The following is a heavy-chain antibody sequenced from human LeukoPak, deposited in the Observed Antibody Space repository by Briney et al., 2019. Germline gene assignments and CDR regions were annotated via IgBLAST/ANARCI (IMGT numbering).Heavy chain of an antibody. V-gene: IGHV4-59*01. CDR2: IYYSGST. CDR1: GGSISSYY. J-gene: IGHJ4*02. CDR3: VRAVGYCSGGSCYGIFDY. Sequence: SETLSLTCTVSGGSISSYYWSWIRQPPGKGLEWIGYIYYSGSTNYNSSLKSRVTISVDTSKNQFSLKLSSVTAADTAVYYCVRAVGYCSGGSCYGIFDYWGQGTLVTVSS. D-gene: IGHD2-15*01.